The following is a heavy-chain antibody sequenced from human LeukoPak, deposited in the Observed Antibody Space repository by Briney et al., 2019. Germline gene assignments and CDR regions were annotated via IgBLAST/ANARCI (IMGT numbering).Heavy chain of an antibody. CDR2: IYYSGST. V-gene: IGHV4-39*07. D-gene: IGHD6-19*01. Sequence: SETLSHTCTVSGGSISSSSYYWGWIRQPPGKGLEWIGSIYYSGSTYYNPSLKSRVTISVDTSKNQFSLKLSSVTAADTAVYYCARLEQWLVIDYWGQGTLVTVSS. CDR1: GGSISSSSYY. J-gene: IGHJ4*02. CDR3: ARLEQWLVIDY.